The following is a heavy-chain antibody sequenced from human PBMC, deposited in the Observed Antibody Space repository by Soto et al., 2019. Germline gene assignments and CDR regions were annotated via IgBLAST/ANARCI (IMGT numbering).Heavy chain of an antibody. Sequence: GGSLRLSCAASGFTFSSYAMSWVRQAPGKGLEWVSAISGSGGSTYYADSVKGRFTISRDNSKNTLYLQMNSLRAEDTAVYYCAKGIRISGYSYYYYGMDVWGQGTTVTVS. D-gene: IGHD5-18*01. V-gene: IGHV3-23*01. CDR2: ISGSGGST. J-gene: IGHJ6*02. CDR3: AKGIRISGYSYYYYGMDV. CDR1: GFTFSSYA.